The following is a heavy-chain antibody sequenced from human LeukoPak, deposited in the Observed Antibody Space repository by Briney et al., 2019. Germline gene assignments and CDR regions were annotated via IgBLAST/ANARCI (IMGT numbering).Heavy chain of an antibody. CDR3: AGEVGWEGMDV. CDR1: GFTFSSYW. CDR2: INSDGSST. D-gene: IGHD1-26*01. J-gene: IGHJ6*02. Sequence: GVSLRLSCAASGFTFSSYWMHWVRQAPGKGLVWVSRINSDGSSTGYAASVKGRFTISRDNAKNTLHLQMNSLRAEDTAVYYCAGEVGWEGMDVWGQGTTVTVSS. V-gene: IGHV3-74*01.